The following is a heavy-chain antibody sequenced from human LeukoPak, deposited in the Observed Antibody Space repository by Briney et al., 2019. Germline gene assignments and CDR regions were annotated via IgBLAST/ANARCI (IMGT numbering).Heavy chain of an antibody. V-gene: IGHV3-21*01. CDR3: ARGLVVSSGVGGHANWFDP. CDR1: GFTFSSYS. Sequence: PGGSLRLSCAASGFTFSSYSMNWVRQAPGKGLEWVSSISSSSSYIYNADSVKGRFTISRDNAKNSLYLQMNSLRAEDTAVYYCARGLVVSSGVGGHANWFDPWGQGTLVIVSS. J-gene: IGHJ5*02. CDR2: ISSSSSYI. D-gene: IGHD6-25*01.